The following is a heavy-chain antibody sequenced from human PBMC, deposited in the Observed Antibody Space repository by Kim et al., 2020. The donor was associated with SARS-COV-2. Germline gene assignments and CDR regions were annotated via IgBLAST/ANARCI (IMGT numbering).Heavy chain of an antibody. D-gene: IGHD3-3*01. V-gene: IGHV3-30*18. Sequence: GGSLRLSCAASGFTFSSYGMHWVRQAPGKGLEWVAVISYDGSNKYYADSVKGRFTISRDNSKNTLYLQMNSLRAEDTAVYYCAKDPHYDFWSGPSEPWGQGTLVTVSS. CDR3: AKDPHYDFWSGPSEP. CDR2: ISYDGSNK. CDR1: GFTFSSYG. J-gene: IGHJ5*02.